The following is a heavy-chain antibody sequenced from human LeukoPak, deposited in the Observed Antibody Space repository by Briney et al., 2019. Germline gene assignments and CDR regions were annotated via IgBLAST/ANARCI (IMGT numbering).Heavy chain of an antibody. J-gene: IGHJ4*02. CDR3: ARVAAAGLL. Sequence: GSLRLSCAASGFTFSSYEMNWVRQPPGKGLEWIGEINHSGSTNYNPSLKSRVTISVDTSKNQFSLKLSSVTAADTAVYYCARVAAAGLLWGQGTLVTVSS. CDR2: INHSGST. D-gene: IGHD6-13*01. CDR1: GFTFSSYE. V-gene: IGHV4-34*01.